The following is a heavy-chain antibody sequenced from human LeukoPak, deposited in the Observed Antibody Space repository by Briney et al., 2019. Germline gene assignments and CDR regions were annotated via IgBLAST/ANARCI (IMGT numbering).Heavy chain of an antibody. V-gene: IGHV1-69*13. CDR2: IIPIFGTA. J-gene: IGHJ3*02. D-gene: IGHD2-2*01. CDR3: ARMVCSSTSCYAYDAFDI. Sequence: SVKVSCKASGGTFSSYAISWVRQAPGQGLEWMGGIIPIFGTANYAQKFQGRVTITADESTSTAYMELSSLRSEDTAVYYCARMVCSSTSCYAYDAFDIWGQGTMVTVSS. CDR1: GGTFSSYA.